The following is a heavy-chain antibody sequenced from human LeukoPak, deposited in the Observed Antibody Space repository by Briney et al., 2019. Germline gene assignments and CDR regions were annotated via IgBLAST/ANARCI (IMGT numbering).Heavy chain of an antibody. V-gene: IGHV3-23*01. J-gene: IGHJ4*02. CDR2: IGASGDNT. D-gene: IGHD4-17*01. CDR1: GFTFNNYA. Sequence: GGSLRLSCAVSGFTFNNYAMSWVRQAPGKGLEWVSAIGASGDNTYYADSVKGRFTISRDNSKNMLNLHMNSLRAEDTAIYHCAKAAASDTVTTLGVDYWGQGTLVTVSS. CDR3: AKAAASDTVTTLGVDY.